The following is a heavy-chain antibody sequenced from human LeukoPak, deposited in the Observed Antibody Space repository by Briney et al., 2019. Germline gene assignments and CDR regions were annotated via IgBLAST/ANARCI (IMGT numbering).Heavy chain of an antibody. V-gene: IGHV1-18*04. D-gene: IGHD6-19*01. CDR1: GYTFTGYY. CDR2: ISAYNGNT. J-gene: IGHJ5*02. Sequence: ASVKVSCKASGYTFTGYYMHWVRQAPGQGLEWMGWISAYNGNTNYAQKLQGRVTMTTDTSTSTAYMELRSLRSDDTAVYYCARDGSKSSGWYKANLNWFDPWGQGTLVTVSS. CDR3: ARDGSKSSGWYKANLNWFDP.